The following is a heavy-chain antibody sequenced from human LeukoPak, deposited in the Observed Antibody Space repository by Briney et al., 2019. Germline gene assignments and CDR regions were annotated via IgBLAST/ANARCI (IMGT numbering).Heavy chain of an antibody. Sequence: SETLSLTCTVSGGSINSYYWSWIRQPPGTGLGWIGYIYYSGSTNYNPSLKSRVTISVDTSKNQFSLRLISVTAADTAVYYCARDRHGSGSAHSFDPWGQGILVTVSS. CDR3: ARDRHGSGSAHSFDP. J-gene: IGHJ5*02. V-gene: IGHV4-59*01. CDR2: IYYSGST. D-gene: IGHD3-10*01. CDR1: GGSINSYY.